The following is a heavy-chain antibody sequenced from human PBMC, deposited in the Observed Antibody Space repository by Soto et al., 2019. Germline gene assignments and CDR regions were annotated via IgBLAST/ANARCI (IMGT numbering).Heavy chain of an antibody. Sequence: PGGSLRLSCAASGFTFSTYAMSWVRQAPGKGLEWVSAISGTGGSTYYADSVKGRFTISRDNFKNTLYLQMNSLRADDTAVYYCAKDRVSAGYCYYLGEWGPGTQVTVSS. CDR1: GFTFSTYA. D-gene: IGHD2-21*02. CDR3: AKDRVSAGYCYYLGE. V-gene: IGHV3-23*01. J-gene: IGHJ4*02. CDR2: ISGTGGST.